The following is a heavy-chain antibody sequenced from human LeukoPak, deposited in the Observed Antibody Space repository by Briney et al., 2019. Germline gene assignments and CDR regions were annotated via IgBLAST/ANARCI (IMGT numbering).Heavy chain of an antibody. D-gene: IGHD3-10*01. CDR1: GFTFSSYW. CDR2: IKQDGSEK. Sequence: PGGSLRLSCAASGFTFSSYWMSWVRQAPGKGLEWVANIKQDGSEKYYVDSVKGRFTISRDNAKNSLYLQMNSLRAEDTAVYYCAREQPYGSGSPFDYWGQGTLVTVSS. V-gene: IGHV3-7*01. J-gene: IGHJ4*02. CDR3: AREQPYGSGSPFDY.